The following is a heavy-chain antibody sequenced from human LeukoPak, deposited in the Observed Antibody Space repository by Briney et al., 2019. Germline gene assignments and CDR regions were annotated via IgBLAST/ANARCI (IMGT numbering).Heavy chain of an antibody. CDR3: ANTDAYCGGDCYSTRYNWFDP. CDR1: GFTFSSYS. V-gene: IGHV3-48*04. Sequence: GGSLRLSCAASGFTFSSYSMNWVRQAPGKGLEWISYINYDSSSIYYADSVKGRFTISRDNAKNSLYLQMNSLRAEDTAVYYCANTDAYCGGDCYSTRYNWFDPWGQGTLVTVSS. J-gene: IGHJ5*02. D-gene: IGHD2-21*02. CDR2: INYDSSSI.